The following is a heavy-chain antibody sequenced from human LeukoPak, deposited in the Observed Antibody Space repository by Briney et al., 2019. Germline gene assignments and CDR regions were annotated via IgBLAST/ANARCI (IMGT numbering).Heavy chain of an antibody. CDR1: GYTFTGYY. D-gene: IGHD3-10*01. V-gene: IGHV1-2*02. Sequence: GASVKVSCKASGYTFTGYYMHCVRQAPGQGLEWMGWINPNSGGTNYAQKFQGRVTMTRDTSISTAYMELSRLRSDDTAVYYCARDGSGSYYKNWFDPWGQGTLVTVSS. CDR3: ARDGSGSYYKNWFDP. CDR2: INPNSGGT. J-gene: IGHJ5*02.